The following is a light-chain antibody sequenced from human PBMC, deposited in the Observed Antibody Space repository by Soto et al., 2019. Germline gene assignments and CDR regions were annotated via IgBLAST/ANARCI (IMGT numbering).Light chain of an antibody. CDR2: DDG. CDR1: NIGSKS. Sequence: SYELTQPPSVSVAPGQTARITCGENNIGSKSVHWYQQKPGQAPVLVVYDDGDRPSGIPERFSGSNSGNTATLTITRVEAGDEADYHCQVWDSSSDHRVVFGGGTKLTVL. CDR3: QVWDSSSDHRVV. J-gene: IGLJ2*01. V-gene: IGLV3-21*02.